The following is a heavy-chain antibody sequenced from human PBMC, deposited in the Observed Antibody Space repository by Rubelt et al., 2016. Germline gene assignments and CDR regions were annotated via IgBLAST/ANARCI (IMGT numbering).Heavy chain of an antibody. CDR2: ISYDGSNK. D-gene: IGHD6-13*01. J-gene: IGHJ4*02. V-gene: IGHV3-30*04. Sequence: GLTFSSYAMHWVRQAPGKGLEWVAVISYDGSNKYYADSVKGRFTISRDNSKNTLYLQMNSLRAEDTAVYYCARAKQQLVEYDYWGQGTLVTVSS. CDR3: ARAKQQLVEYDY. CDR1: GLTFSSYA.